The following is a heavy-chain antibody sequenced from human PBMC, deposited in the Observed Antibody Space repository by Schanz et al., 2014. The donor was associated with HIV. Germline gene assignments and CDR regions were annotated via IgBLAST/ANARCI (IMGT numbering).Heavy chain of an antibody. CDR2: ISWKSGSI. J-gene: IGHJ6*04. CDR3: ARDMGLLWFGESPGDLRGGMDV. Sequence: EVQLVESGGGVVRPGGSLRLSCAASGFTFDDYAMHWVRQAPGKGLEWVSGISWKSGSIGYVDSVKGRFTISRDNARNSLYLQMNSLRPEDTALYYCARDMGLLWFGESPGDLRGGMDVWGEGTTVTVSS. V-gene: IGHV3-9*01. CDR1: GFTFDDYA. D-gene: IGHD3-10*01.